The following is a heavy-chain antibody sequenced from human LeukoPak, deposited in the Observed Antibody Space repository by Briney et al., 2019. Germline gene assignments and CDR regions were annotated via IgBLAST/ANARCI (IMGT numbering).Heavy chain of an antibody. CDR2: INPNSGGT. Sequence: SSVKVSFKSSAYSFTVCYMHLGRQGPGQGLGLMGWINPNSGGTNYAQKFQGRVTMTRDTSISTAYMDLRRLRSDDKAVYYCARDKSTLNSGSWLLEPWGKGTLVTVSS. D-gene: IGHD6-13*01. J-gene: IGHJ5*02. V-gene: IGHV1-2*02. CDR1: AYSFTVCY. CDR3: ARDKSTLNSGSWLLEP.